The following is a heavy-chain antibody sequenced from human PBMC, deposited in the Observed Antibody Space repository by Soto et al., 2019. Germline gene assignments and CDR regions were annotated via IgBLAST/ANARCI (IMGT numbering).Heavy chain of an antibody. CDR1: GFTFSSYS. V-gene: IGHV3-21*01. CDR3: ARVRGYYDSSGYYYYYGMDV. J-gene: IGHJ6*02. Sequence: EVQLVESGGGLVQPGGSLRLSCAASGFTFSSYSMNWVRQAPGKGLEWVSSISSSSSYIYYADSVKGRFTISRDNAKNSLYLQMNSLRAEDTAVYYCARVRGYYDSSGYYYYYGMDVWGQGTTVTVSS. D-gene: IGHD3-22*01. CDR2: ISSSSSYI.